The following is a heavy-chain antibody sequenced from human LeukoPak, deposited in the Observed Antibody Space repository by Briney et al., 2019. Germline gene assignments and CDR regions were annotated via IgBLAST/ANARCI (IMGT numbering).Heavy chain of an antibody. Sequence: ETLSLTCTVSGGSISSSSSYWGWIRQPPGKGLEWVANIKQDGSEKYYVDSVKGRFTISRDNAKNSLYLQMNSLRADDTAVYYCARVWRPTVTTIGVFDYWGQGTLVTVSS. J-gene: IGHJ4*02. V-gene: IGHV3-7*01. D-gene: IGHD4-17*01. CDR2: IKQDGSEK. CDR3: ARVWRPTVTTIGVFDY. CDR1: GGSISSSS.